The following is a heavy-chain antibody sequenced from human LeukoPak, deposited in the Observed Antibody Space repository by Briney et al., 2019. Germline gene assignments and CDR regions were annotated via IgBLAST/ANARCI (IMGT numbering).Heavy chain of an antibody. CDR3: ARRRDSGSLQHFDY. J-gene: IGHJ4*02. Sequence: GGSLRLSCAASGFTVSSNYMSWVRQAPGKGLEWVSLIYSTGNTYYADSVKGRFTISRDNAKNSLYLQMNSLRAEDTAVYYCARRRDSGSLQHFDYWGQGTLVTVSS. CDR2: IYSTGNT. CDR1: GFTVSSNY. V-gene: IGHV3-53*01. D-gene: IGHD1-26*01.